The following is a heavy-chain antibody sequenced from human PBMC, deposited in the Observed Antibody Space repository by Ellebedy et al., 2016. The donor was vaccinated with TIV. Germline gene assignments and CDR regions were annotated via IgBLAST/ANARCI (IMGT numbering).Heavy chain of an antibody. Sequence: AASVQVSCKASGYTFTSYDINWVRQATGQGLEWMGWMNPNSGNTGYAQKFQGWVTMTRDTSISTASMELSRLRSDDTAVYYCARDGGSYSDFDYWGQGTLVTVSS. CDR3: ARDGGSYSDFDY. CDR2: MNPNSGNT. V-gene: IGHV1-8*01. D-gene: IGHD1-26*01. J-gene: IGHJ4*02. CDR1: GYTFTSYD.